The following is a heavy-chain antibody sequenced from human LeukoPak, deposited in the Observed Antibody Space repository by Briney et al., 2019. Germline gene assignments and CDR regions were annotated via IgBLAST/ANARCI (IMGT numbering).Heavy chain of an antibody. CDR2: IWSDENKK. J-gene: IGHJ3*02. Sequence: GGSLRLSCVASGFTFSSYGMHWVRRRPGKGLEWLTVIWSDENKKYYADSVKGRFTVSRDNSKNTLYLQIDSLKVEDTAVYYCAREGLLTSPNNALDIWGQGTMVAVSS. D-gene: IGHD3-16*01. V-gene: IGHV3-33*01. CDR3: AREGLLTSPNNALDI. CDR1: GFTFSSYG.